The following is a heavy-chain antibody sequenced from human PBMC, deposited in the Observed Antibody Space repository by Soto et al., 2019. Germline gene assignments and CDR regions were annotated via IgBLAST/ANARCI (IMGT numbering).Heavy chain of an antibody. Sequence: AGGSLRLSCAASGFTFSSYGMHWVRQAPGKGLEWVAVISYDGSNKYYADSVKGRFTISRDNSKNTLYLQMNSLRAEDTAVYYCAKDGYSGYGGSYFDYWGQGTLVTVSS. D-gene: IGHD5-12*01. V-gene: IGHV3-30*18. CDR1: GFTFSSYG. J-gene: IGHJ4*02. CDR2: ISYDGSNK. CDR3: AKDGYSGYGGSYFDY.